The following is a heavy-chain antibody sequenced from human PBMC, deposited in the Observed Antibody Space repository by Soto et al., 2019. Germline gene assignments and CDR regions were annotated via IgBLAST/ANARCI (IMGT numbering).Heavy chain of an antibody. CDR1: GFTFSSYS. Sequence: GGSLRLSCAASGFTFSSYSMNWVRQAPGKGLEWVSSISSSSSYIYYADSVKGRFTISRDNAKNSLYLQMNSLRAEDTAVYYCARGKRSYYYYYMDVWGKGTTVTVSS. CDR2: ISSSSSYI. J-gene: IGHJ6*03. CDR3: ARGKRSYYYYYMDV. V-gene: IGHV3-21*01. D-gene: IGHD1-1*01.